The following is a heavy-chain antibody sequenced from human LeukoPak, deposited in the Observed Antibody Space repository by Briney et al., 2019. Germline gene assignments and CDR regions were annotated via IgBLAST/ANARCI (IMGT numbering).Heavy chain of an antibody. CDR1: GGTFSSYA. CDR2: IIPILGIA. V-gene: IGHV1-69*04. J-gene: IGHJ4*02. D-gene: IGHD3-22*01. CDR3: ARGYYDSSGYLSTDY. Sequence: SVKVSCKASGGTFSSYAIRWVRQAPGQGLEWMGRIIPILGIANYAQKFQGRVTITADKSTSTAYMELSSLRSEDTAVYYYARGYYDSSGYLSTDYWGQGTLVTVSS.